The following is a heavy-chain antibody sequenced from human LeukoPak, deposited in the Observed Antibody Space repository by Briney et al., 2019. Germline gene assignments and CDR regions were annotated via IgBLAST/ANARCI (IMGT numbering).Heavy chain of an antibody. CDR1: GGSISSYY. Sequence: PSETLSLTCTVSGGSISSYYWSWIRQPAGKGLEWIGRIYTSGSTNYNPSLKSRVTMSVDTSKNQFSLKLSSVTAADTAVYYCASWRIAAGRRRAFDIWGQGTMVTVSS. CDR3: ASWRIAAGRRRAFDI. J-gene: IGHJ3*02. D-gene: IGHD6-13*01. CDR2: IYTSGST. V-gene: IGHV4-4*07.